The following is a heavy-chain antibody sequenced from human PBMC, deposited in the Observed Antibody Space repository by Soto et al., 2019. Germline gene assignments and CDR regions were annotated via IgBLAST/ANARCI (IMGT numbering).Heavy chain of an antibody. CDR1: GFTFSSYA. CDR2: ISYDGSNK. D-gene: IGHD3-3*01. Sequence: PGGSLRLSCAASGFTFSSYAMHWVRQAPGKGLEWVAVISYDGSNKYYADSVKGRFTISRDNSKNTLYLQMNSLRAEDTAVYYCARDPSTRYYDFWSGSEPIDYWGQGTLVTVSS. CDR3: ARDPSTRYYDFWSGSEPIDY. J-gene: IGHJ4*02. V-gene: IGHV3-30-3*01.